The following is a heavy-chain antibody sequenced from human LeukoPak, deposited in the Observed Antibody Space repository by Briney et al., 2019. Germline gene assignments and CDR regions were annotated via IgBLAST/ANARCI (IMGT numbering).Heavy chain of an antibody. Sequence: PGGSLRLSCAASGFTFSDYYMSWIRQAPGKGLEWVSAISGSGGSTYYADSVKGRFTISRDNSKSTLYLQMNSLRAEDTAVYYCAKGQRITMIVVVKTNWFDPWGQGTLVTVSS. CDR3: AKGQRITMIVVVKTNWFDP. V-gene: IGHV3-23*01. CDR1: GFTFSDYY. J-gene: IGHJ5*02. CDR2: ISGSGGST. D-gene: IGHD3-22*01.